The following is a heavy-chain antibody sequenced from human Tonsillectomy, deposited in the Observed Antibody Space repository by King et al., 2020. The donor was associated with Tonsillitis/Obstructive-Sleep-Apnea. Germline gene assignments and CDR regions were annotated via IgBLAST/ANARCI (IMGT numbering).Heavy chain of an antibody. Sequence: LQLQESGPGLVKPSETLSLTCTVSGGSVSSSTYHWGWIRQPPGRGLEWIGSIYYSGPTYYNPSLKSRITISVDTSKNQFSLKLRSVTAADTAVYYCARRGADQWLDSLHYLDYWGQGTLVTVSS. V-gene: IGHV4-39*01. CDR2: IYYSGPT. J-gene: IGHJ4*02. CDR1: GGSVSSSTYH. CDR3: ARRGADQWLDSLHYLDY. D-gene: IGHD6-19*01.